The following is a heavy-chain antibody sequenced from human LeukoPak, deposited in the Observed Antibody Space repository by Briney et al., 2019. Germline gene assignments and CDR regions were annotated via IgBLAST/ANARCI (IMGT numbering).Heavy chain of an antibody. J-gene: IGHJ5*02. D-gene: IGHD3-3*01. Sequence: GGSLRLSCAASGFTFSSYAMSWVRQAPGKGLEWVSAISGSGGSTYYADSVKGRFTISRDNSKNTLYLQMNSLRAEDTAVYYCARGLYDFWSGSENWFDPWGQGTLVTASS. CDR3: ARGLYDFWSGSENWFDP. CDR1: GFTFSSYA. V-gene: IGHV3-23*01. CDR2: ISGSGGST.